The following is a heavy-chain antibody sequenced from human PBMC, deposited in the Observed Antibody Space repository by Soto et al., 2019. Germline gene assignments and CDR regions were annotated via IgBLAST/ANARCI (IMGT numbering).Heavy chain of an antibody. CDR2: ISSSGRSI. V-gene: IGHV3-48*02. CDR1: GFTFSTYR. J-gene: IGHJ5*02. Sequence: GGSLRLSCAASGFTFSTYRMTWVRQAPGKGLEWVSYISSSGRSISYADFVKGRFTISRDNAKNSLYLQMNSLRDDDTAVYYGARDLYEDYKYNWFDPWGQGTLVTVSS. CDR3: ARDLYEDYKYNWFDP. D-gene: IGHD4-4*01.